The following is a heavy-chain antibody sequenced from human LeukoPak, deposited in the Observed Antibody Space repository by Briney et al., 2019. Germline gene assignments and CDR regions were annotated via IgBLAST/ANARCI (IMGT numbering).Heavy chain of an antibody. CDR3: ARDPPSREGYYFDY. CDR1: GFTFSSYA. CDR2: ISYDGSNK. V-gene: IGHV3-30*04. J-gene: IGHJ4*02. Sequence: GRSLRLSCAASGFTFSSYAMHWVRQAPGKGLAWVAVISYDGSNKYYADSVKDRFTISRDNSKNTLYLQMNSLRAEDTAVYYCARDPPSREGYYFDYWGQGTLVTVSS.